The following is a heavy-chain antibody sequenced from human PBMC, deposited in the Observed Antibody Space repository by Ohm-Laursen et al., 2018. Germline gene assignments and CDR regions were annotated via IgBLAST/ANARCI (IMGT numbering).Heavy chain of an antibody. CDR2: ISYDGSNK. J-gene: IGHJ4*02. Sequence: SLRLSCTASGFTFSSYGMHWVRQAPGKGLEWVAVISYDGSNKYYADSVKGRFTISRDNSKNTLYLQMNSLRAEDTAVYYCAKDYSYDYVWGSYRYPDYWGQGTLVTVSS. CDR1: GFTFSSYG. CDR3: AKDYSYDYVWGSYRYPDY. D-gene: IGHD3-16*02. V-gene: IGHV3-30*18.